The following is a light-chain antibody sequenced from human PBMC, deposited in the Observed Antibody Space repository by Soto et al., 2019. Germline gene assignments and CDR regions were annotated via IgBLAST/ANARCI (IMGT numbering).Light chain of an antibody. CDR1: ESVRSSY. V-gene: IGKV3-20*01. Sequence: VLTQSPGTLSLSPGERATLSCRASESVRSSYLAWYQQKPGQAPRLLIYGASSRATGIPDRFSGSGSGTDFTLTISRLDPEDFAVYYCQQYGSSPLTFGQGTRLEIK. CDR2: GAS. J-gene: IGKJ5*01. CDR3: QQYGSSPLT.